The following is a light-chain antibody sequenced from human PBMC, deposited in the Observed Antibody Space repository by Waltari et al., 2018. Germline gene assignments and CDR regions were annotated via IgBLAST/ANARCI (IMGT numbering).Light chain of an antibody. V-gene: IGKV3-15*01. CDR3: QQYNDWPLT. CDR2: GAS. Sequence: EIVMTQSPATLSVSPGERATLSCRASQSVSSNLAWYQQKPGQAPRLLIYGASTRATGIPARLSGSGSATEFTLTITSLQSEDFAVYYCQQYNDWPLTFGGGTKVEIK. J-gene: IGKJ4*01. CDR1: QSVSSN.